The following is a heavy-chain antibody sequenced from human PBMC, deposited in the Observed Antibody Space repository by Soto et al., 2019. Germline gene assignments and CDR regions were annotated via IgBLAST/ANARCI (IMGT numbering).Heavy chain of an antibody. CDR3: GRVIGRHYHDCRKVLGGMDV. D-gene: IGHD3-22*01. Sequence: QVQLVQSGAEVKKPGSSVKVSCKASGGTFSSYAISWVRQAPGQGLEWMGGIIPIFGTANYAQKFQGRVTITADESKSTGYMEVGSLRAEDTGLDYFGRVIGRHYHDCRKVLGGMDVWGQGTTVTVSS. CDR2: IIPIFGTA. J-gene: IGHJ6*02. V-gene: IGHV1-69*01. CDR1: GGTFSSYA.